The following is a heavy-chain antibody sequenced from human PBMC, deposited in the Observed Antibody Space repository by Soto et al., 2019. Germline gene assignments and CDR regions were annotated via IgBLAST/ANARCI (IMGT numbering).Heavy chain of an antibody. CDR2: IKQDGSEK. Sequence: GGSLRLSCVASGFTFSSYWMSWARQAPGKGLEWVANIKQDGSEKYYVDSVKDRFTISRDNAKNSLYLQMDSLRAEDSAVYYCARVYPGSGWPYHYYGMDVWGQGTTVTVSS. D-gene: IGHD6-19*01. CDR3: ARVYPGSGWPYHYYGMDV. J-gene: IGHJ6*02. CDR1: GFTFSSYW. V-gene: IGHV3-7*01.